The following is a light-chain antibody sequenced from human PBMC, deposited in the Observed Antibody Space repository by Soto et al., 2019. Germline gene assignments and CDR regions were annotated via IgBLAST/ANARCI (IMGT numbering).Light chain of an antibody. Sequence: EIVLTQSPGTLSLSPGERATLSCRASQSVSNNYLAWYQQKPGQAPRLLIYGASNRATGIPDRFSGSGSGTDFTLTISSLEPEDFAVYYRQQHSHLITFGQGTRLEIK. CDR2: GAS. CDR3: QQHSHLIT. J-gene: IGKJ5*01. V-gene: IGKV3D-20*02. CDR1: QSVSNNY.